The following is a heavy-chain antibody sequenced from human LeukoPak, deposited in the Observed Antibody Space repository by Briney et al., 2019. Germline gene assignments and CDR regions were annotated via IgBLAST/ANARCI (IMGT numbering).Heavy chain of an antibody. Sequence: PGGSLRLSCTASGFTFTSYAMTWVRQPPGKGLEWVSSISGWGGDTYYADSVKGRFTISRDNSKNTLYLQMNSLRAEDTAVYSCARAPGSSTWYGAFNYWGQGTLVTVSS. D-gene: IGHD6-13*01. CDR1: GFTFTSYA. J-gene: IGHJ4*02. V-gene: IGHV3-23*01. CDR2: ISGWGGDT. CDR3: ARAPGSSTWYGAFNY.